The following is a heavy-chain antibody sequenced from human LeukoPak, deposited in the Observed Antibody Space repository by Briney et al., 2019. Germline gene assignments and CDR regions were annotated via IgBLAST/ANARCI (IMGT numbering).Heavy chain of an antibody. CDR3: AGQANCSGGCYFDY. D-gene: IGHD2-15*01. V-gene: IGHV4-39*01. CDR1: GGSISSSSYY. CDR2: IFYSGRI. Sequence: PSETLSLTCTVSGGSISSSSYYWGWIRQPPGKGLEWIGSIFYSGRIYYNPSLKSRVTISVDMSKNQFSLKLSSVTAADTAVYYCAGQANCSGGCYFDYWGQGTLVTVSS. J-gene: IGHJ4*02.